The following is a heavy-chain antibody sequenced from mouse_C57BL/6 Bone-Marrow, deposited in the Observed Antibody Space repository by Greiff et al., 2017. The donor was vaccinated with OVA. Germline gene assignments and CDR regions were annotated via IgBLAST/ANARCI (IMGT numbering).Heavy chain of an antibody. CDR3: ARYGDYYGSPHWYFDV. V-gene: IGHV3-8*01. CDR1: GYSITSDY. D-gene: IGHD1-1*01. CDR2: ISYSGST. Sequence: DVQLVESGPGLAKPSQTLSLTCSVTGYSITSDYWNWIRKFPGNKLEYMGYISYSGSTYYNPSLKSRISITRDTSKNQYYLQLNSVTTEDTATYYCARYGDYYGSPHWYFDVWGTGTTVTVSS. J-gene: IGHJ1*03.